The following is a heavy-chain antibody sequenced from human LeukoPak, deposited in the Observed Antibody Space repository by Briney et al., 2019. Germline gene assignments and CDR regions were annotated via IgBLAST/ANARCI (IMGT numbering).Heavy chain of an antibody. J-gene: IGHJ5*02. Sequence: ASVKVSCKASGYTFTSYDINWVRQATGRGLEWMGWMNPNSGNTGYAQKFQGRVTMTRNTSISTAYMELSSLRSEDTAVYYCARGLGRITIFGVVTRKYNWFDPWGQGTLVTVSS. V-gene: IGHV1-8*01. CDR2: MNPNSGNT. D-gene: IGHD3-3*01. CDR1: GYTFTSYD. CDR3: ARGLGRITIFGVVTRKYNWFDP.